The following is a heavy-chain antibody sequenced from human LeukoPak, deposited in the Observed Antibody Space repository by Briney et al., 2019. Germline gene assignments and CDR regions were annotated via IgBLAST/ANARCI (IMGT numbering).Heavy chain of an antibody. Sequence: PSQTLSLTCTVSGASINSGSYYWTWIRQPAGKGLEWIGRIYASGNTDYSPSLKSRLTISLDTSKNQFSLRLSSVTAADTAVYYCARDKGILTGYRYFDLWGRGTLVTVSS. J-gene: IGHJ2*01. V-gene: IGHV4-61*02. CDR3: ARDKGILTGYRYFDL. D-gene: IGHD3-9*01. CDR2: IYASGNT. CDR1: GASINSGSYY.